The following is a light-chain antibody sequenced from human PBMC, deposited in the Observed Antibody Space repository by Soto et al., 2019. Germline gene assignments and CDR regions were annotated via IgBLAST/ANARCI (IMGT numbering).Light chain of an antibody. CDR2: DAS. V-gene: IGKV1-27*01. CDR1: QGISTW. Sequence: IRMTQSPSSFSASTGDRVTITCRASQGISTWLAWYQQKPGKVPHLLIYDASTLQSGVSSRFSGSGSGTDFTLTISSLQPGDVATYYCQKYNNAPLSFGGGTKVDIK. J-gene: IGKJ4*01. CDR3: QKYNNAPLS.